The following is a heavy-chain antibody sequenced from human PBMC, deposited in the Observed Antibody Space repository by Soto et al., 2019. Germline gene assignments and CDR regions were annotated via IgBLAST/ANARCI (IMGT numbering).Heavy chain of an antibody. D-gene: IGHD4-17*01. CDR3: ASLYGRDAFDI. V-gene: IGHV4-59*01. CDR1: GGSISSYY. CDR2: IYYSGST. Sequence: QVQLQESGPGLVKPSETLSLTCTVSGGSISSYYWSWIRQPPGKGLEWIGYIYYSGSTNYNPSLKSRVTISVDTSKNQFSLKLSSVTAADTAVYYCASLYGRDAFDIWGQGTMVTVSS. J-gene: IGHJ3*02.